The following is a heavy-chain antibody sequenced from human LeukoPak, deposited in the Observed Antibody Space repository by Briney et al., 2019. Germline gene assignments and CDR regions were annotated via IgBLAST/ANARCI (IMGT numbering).Heavy chain of an antibody. Sequence: GGSLRLSCVSSGFTFSNYWMKWVRQAPGKGLEWVASINEDGSGKFSVGSVKDRITISRDNTRNSLDLQINSLTVKDPAIYYCARDDGDVWGTGTTVTVSS. CDR1: GFTFSNYW. V-gene: IGHV3-7*01. CDR3: ARDDGDV. J-gene: IGHJ6*04. CDR2: INEDGSGK.